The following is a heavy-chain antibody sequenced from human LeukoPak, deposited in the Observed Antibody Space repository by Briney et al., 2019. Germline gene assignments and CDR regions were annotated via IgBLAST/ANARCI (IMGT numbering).Heavy chain of an antibody. CDR1: GDSLSPYY. J-gene: IGHJ3*02. Sequence: PSETLSLTCSVSGDSLSPYYWSWIRQPAGKGLAWIGRIYTSGTTYYNPPLKSRVTFSLDNSKNHFSLKLTSVTAADTAVYYCATKTAPPRRVDSSDIWGQGTMVTVSS. CDR3: ATKTAPPRRVDSSDI. CDR2: IYTSGTT. D-gene: IGHD5-18*01. V-gene: IGHV4-4*07.